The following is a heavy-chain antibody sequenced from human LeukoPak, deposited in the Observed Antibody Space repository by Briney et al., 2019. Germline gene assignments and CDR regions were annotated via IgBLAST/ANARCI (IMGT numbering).Heavy chain of an antibody. J-gene: IGHJ6*03. CDR3: ARGVTARGFYYYMDI. Sequence: ASVKVSCKASGYTFTGYYIHWVRRAPGQGLEWMGWINPNSGGTNSAQKFQGRVTMTRDTSITTAYMELSSLRSDDTAVYSCARGVTARGFYYYMDIWGKGTTVTISS. V-gene: IGHV1-2*02. D-gene: IGHD2-21*02. CDR1: GYTFTGYY. CDR2: INPNSGGT.